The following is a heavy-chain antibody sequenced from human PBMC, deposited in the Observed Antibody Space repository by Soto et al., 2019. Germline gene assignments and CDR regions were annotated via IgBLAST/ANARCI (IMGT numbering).Heavy chain of an antibody. CDR2: IGTAGDT. Sequence: PGGSLRLSCAASGFTLSSYDMHWVRQATGKGLEWVSAIGTAGDTYYPGSVKGRFTISRENAKNSLYLQMNSLRAGDTAVYYCARRKSTRYYYYGMDVWGQGTTVTVSS. CDR1: GFTLSSYD. CDR3: ARRKSTRYYYYGMDV. V-gene: IGHV3-13*01. J-gene: IGHJ6*02.